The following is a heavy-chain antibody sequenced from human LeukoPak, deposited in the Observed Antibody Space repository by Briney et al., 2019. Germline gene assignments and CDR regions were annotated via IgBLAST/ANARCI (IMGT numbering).Heavy chain of an antibody. Sequence: GGSLRLSCAASGFTFSSYGMHWVRQAPGKGLEWVAVISYDGSNKYYADSVKGRFTISRDNSKNTLYLQMNSLRAEDTAVYYCAKGHKHSGYRNRPHWFDLWGQGTLVTVSS. V-gene: IGHV3-30*18. CDR3: AKGHKHSGYRNRPHWFDL. CDR2: ISYDGSNK. D-gene: IGHD5-12*01. J-gene: IGHJ5*02. CDR1: GFTFSSYG.